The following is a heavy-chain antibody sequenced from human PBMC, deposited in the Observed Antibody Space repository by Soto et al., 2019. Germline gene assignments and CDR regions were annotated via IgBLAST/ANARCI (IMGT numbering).Heavy chain of an antibody. Sequence: SGTLSLTRAVSGGSISRRNWWSWVRQPPGKGLEWIGEIYHSGSTNYNPSLKSRVTISVDKSKNQFSLKLSSVTAADTAVYYCAARIAVAGSYYFDYWGQGTLVTVS. CDR1: GGSISRRNW. CDR3: AARIAVAGSYYFDY. CDR2: IYHSGST. V-gene: IGHV4-4*02. D-gene: IGHD6-19*01. J-gene: IGHJ4*02.